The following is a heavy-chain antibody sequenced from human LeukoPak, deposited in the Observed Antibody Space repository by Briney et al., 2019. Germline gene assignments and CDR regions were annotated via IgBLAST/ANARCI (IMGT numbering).Heavy chain of an antibody. J-gene: IGHJ4*02. CDR2: IDHTGTT. CDR1: DDSITIYY. CDR3: ARANYDILTGYYY. Sequence: PSETLSLTCSVSDDSITIYYWTWIRQPPGKGLEWIGYIDHTGTTNYNPSLNSRVTISRDTSKNQFSLKLSSVTAADTAVYYCARANYDILTGYYYWGQGTLVTVSS. V-gene: IGHV4-59*01. D-gene: IGHD3-9*01.